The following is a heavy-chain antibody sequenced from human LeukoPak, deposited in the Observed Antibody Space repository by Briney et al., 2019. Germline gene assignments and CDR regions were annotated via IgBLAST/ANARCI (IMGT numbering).Heavy chain of an antibody. Sequence: SETLSLTCTVSGGSVSSGRYYWGWIRQPPGRGLEWIGSIYYSGSTYYNPSLKSRVTISVDTSKNQFSLKLSSVTAADTAVYYCARSDGYGLVGIWGQGTMVTVSS. CDR1: GGSVSSGRYY. CDR3: ARSDGYGLVGI. J-gene: IGHJ3*02. V-gene: IGHV4-39*07. D-gene: IGHD3-10*01. CDR2: IYYSGST.